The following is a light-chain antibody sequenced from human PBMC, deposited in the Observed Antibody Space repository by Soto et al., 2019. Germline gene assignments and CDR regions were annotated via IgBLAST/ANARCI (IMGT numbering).Light chain of an antibody. Sequence: DTQITQSPSTLSGSVGDRVTSTCRASQTISSWLAWYQQKPGKAPKLLIYKASTLKSGVPSRFSGSGSGTEFTLTISSLQPDDFATYYCQHYNSYSEAFGQGTKVDIK. CDR3: QHYNSYSEA. V-gene: IGKV1-5*03. J-gene: IGKJ1*01. CDR2: KAS. CDR1: QTISSW.